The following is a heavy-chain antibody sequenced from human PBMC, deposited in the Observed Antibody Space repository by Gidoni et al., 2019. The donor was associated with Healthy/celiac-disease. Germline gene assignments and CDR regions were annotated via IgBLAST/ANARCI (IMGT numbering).Heavy chain of an antibody. Sequence: QLQLQESGPGLVKPSETLSLTCTVSGGSISSSSYYWGWIRQPPGKGLEWIGSIYYRGSTYYNPSLKSRVTISVDTSKNQFSLKLSSVTAADTAVYYCARHGCSGGSCYSGSYYFDYWGQGTLVTVSS. CDR2: IYYRGST. CDR3: ARHGCSGGSCYSGSYYFDY. V-gene: IGHV4-39*01. J-gene: IGHJ4*02. D-gene: IGHD2-15*01. CDR1: GGSISSSSYY.